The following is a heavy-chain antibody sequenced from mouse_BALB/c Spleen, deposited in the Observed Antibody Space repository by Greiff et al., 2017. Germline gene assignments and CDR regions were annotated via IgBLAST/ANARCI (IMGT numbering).Heavy chain of an antibody. CDR2: ISYDGSN. J-gene: IGHJ2*01. CDR3: ARGAYYYGSSYVDY. Sequence: EVHLVESGPGLVKPSQSLSLTCSVTGYSITSGYYWNWIRQFPGNKLEWMGYISYDGSNNYNPSLKNRISITRDTSKNQFFLKLNSVTTEDTATYYCARGAYYYGSSYVDYWGQGTTLTVSS. D-gene: IGHD1-1*01. CDR1: GYSITSGYY. V-gene: IGHV3-6*02.